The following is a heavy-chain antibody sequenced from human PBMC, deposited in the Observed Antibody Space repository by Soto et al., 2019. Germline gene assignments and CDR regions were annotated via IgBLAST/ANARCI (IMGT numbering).Heavy chain of an antibody. CDR2: IRTKTFGGTA. D-gene: IGHD5-18*01. Sequence: EVQVVESGGGLVQPGQSLRLSCFASGFTFGDSAFSWVRQAPGKGLEWVGFIRTKTFGGTAEYAASVKGRFSISRDDSKSIAYLQMNSLKTEDTAVYYRIRDMKYSYYFEAGHWGQGTLVTVSS. V-gene: IGHV3-49*04. CDR3: IRDMKYSYYFEAGH. J-gene: IGHJ4*02. CDR1: GFTFGDSA.